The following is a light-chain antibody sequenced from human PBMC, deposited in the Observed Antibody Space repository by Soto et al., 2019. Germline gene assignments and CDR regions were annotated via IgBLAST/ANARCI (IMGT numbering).Light chain of an antibody. CDR3: SSYTTSTTRV. J-gene: IGLJ3*02. V-gene: IGLV2-14*03. CDR1: SNDIGVYNF. Sequence: QSVLTQPASVSGSPGQSITISCTGTSNDIGVYNFVSWYQQHPGRAPKLMIYDVINRPAGVSDRFSGSKSGNTASLTISGLQAEDEADYYCSSYTTSTTRVFGGGTKVTVL. CDR2: DVI.